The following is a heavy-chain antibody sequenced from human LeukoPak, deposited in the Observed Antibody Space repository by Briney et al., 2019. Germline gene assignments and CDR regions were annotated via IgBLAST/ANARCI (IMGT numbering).Heavy chain of an antibody. D-gene: IGHD2-21*01. CDR1: GGSISSNSYY. Sequence: SETLSLTCAVSGGSISSNSYYWGWIRQPPGKGLEWIGSIYYSGSTYYNPSLKSRVTISVDTSKNQFSLKLSSVTAADTAVYCCARRRIFDYWGQGTLVTVSS. J-gene: IGHJ4*02. CDR3: ARRRIFDY. V-gene: IGHV4-39*01. CDR2: IYYSGST.